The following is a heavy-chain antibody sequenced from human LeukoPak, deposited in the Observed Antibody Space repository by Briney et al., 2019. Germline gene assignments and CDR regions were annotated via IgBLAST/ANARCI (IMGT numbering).Heavy chain of an antibody. D-gene: IGHD2-15*01. CDR3: ARNRNHCSGGSCYNWFDP. CDR2: INPSGGST. Sequence: EASVTVSCKASGYTFTSYYMHWVRHAPGQGLEWMGIINPSGGSTSYAQKFQGRVTMTRDTSTSTVYMELSSLRSEDTAVYYCARNRNHCSGGSCYNWFDPWGQGTLVTVPS. CDR1: GYTFTSYY. J-gene: IGHJ5*02. V-gene: IGHV1-46*01.